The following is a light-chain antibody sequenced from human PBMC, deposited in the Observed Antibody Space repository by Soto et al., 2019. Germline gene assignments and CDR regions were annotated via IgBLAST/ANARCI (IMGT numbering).Light chain of an antibody. CDR2: SNN. Sequence: QSVLTQPPSASGTPGQRVTISCSGSTANIGSTTVNWYQQVPGAAPRLLIYSNNLRPSAVPDRFSGSKSGTSASLAISGLHSDDEADYYCAAWDANLNVSVFGPGTKLTVL. CDR3: AAWDANLNVSV. CDR1: TANIGSTT. J-gene: IGLJ1*01. V-gene: IGLV1-44*01.